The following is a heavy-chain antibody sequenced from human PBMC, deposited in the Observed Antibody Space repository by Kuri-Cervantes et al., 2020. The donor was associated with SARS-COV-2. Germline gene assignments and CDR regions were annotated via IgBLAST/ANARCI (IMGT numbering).Heavy chain of an antibody. J-gene: IGHJ3*02. D-gene: IGHD3-3*01. V-gene: IGHV1-8*01. CDR3: ARDRGVGVTIFGVVIPREDDAFDI. CDR1: ETTFPNYD. Sequence: ASVKVSCKAPETTFPNYDINWVRQATGQGLEWMGMVKTDSGNTLYAQIFQGRVTMTRDTSTSTVYMELSSLRSEDTAVYYCARDRGVGVTIFGVVIPREDDAFDIWGQGTMVTVSS. CDR2: VKTDSGNT.